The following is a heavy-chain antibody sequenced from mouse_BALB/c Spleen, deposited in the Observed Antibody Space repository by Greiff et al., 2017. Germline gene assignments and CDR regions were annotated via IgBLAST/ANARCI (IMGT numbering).Heavy chain of an antibody. D-gene: IGHD1-1*01. Sequence: EVQLQQSGAELVRPGALVKLSCKASGFNIKDYYMHWEKQRPEQGLEWIGWIDPENGNTIYDPKFQGKASITADTSSNTAYLQLSSLTSEDTAVYYCARGDYYGSSFAYWGQGTLVTVSA. V-gene: IGHV14-1*02. CDR1: GFNIKDYY. J-gene: IGHJ3*01. CDR2: IDPENGNT. CDR3: ARGDYYGSSFAY.